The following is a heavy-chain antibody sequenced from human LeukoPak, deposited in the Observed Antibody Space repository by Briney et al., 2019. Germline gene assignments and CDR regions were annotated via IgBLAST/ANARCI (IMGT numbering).Heavy chain of an antibody. J-gene: IGHJ5*02. CDR2: IYTSGST. CDR1: GGSISSYY. V-gene: IGHV4-4*07. CDR3: ARDFSSSWGYNWFDP. D-gene: IGHD6-13*01. Sequence: SETLSLTCTVSGGSISSYYWSWIRQPAGKGLEWIGRIYTSGSTNYNPSLKSRVTMSVDTSKNQFSLKLSSVTAADTAVYYCARDFSSSWGYNWFDPWGQGTLVTVSS.